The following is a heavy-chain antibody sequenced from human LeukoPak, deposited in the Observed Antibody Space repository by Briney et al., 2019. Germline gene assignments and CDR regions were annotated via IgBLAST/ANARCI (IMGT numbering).Heavy chain of an antibody. CDR3: AKERTDYYESSGYDGFDI. CDR2: ISGSGGTA. J-gene: IGHJ3*02. CDR1: GFTFSNYA. V-gene: IGHV3-23*01. D-gene: IGHD3-22*01. Sequence: PGGSLRLSCAASGFTFSNYAMSWVRQAPGKGLEWASTISGSGGTAFYADSVKGRFTISRDNSKKTVYLQMNSLRAEDTAVYYCAKERTDYYESSGYDGFDIWGQGTMVTVSS.